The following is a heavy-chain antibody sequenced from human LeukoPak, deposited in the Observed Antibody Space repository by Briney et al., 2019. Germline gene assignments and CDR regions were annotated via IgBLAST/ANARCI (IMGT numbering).Heavy chain of an antibody. CDR2: ISYDGNNK. CDR1: GFTFSSYA. V-gene: IGHV3-30*04. J-gene: IGHJ6*03. D-gene: IGHD3-3*01. CDR3: ARSGKKDYYYYYMDV. Sequence: PRRSLRLSCAASGFTFSSYAMHWVRQALGKGLEWVAIISYDGNNKYYADSVKGRFTISRDSSKNTLYLQMNSLRAEDTAVYYCARSGKKDYYYYYMDVWGKGTTVTISS.